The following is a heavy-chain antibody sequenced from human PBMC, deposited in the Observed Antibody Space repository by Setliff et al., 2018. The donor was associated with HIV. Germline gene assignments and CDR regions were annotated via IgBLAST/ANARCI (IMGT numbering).Heavy chain of an antibody. CDR3: ARAAYSGTYIWEPATDL. J-gene: IGHJ2*01. CDR2: IYSTGGT. V-gene: IGHV4-61*09. D-gene: IGHD1-26*01. CDR1: GGSIRSGSYY. Sequence: SETLSLTCSVSGGSIRSGSYYWSWIRQPAGKGLEWIGHIYSTGGTRYNPSLESRLTILVDTSRNQFSLNLSSVTAADTAVYYCARAAYSGTYIWEPATDLWGRGTLVTVSS.